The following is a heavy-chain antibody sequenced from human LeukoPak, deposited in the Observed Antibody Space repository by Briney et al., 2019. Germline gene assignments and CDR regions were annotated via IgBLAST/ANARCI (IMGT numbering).Heavy chain of an antibody. CDR2: ISYDGRER. Sequence: GGSLRLSCAASGFTFSSYGMHWVRQAPGKGLEWVALISYDGRERYYANSVKGRFTISRDNSKNTLSLQMNSLRAEDTAVYYCAKARGDYGQPFDYWGQGTLVTVSS. V-gene: IGHV3-30*18. D-gene: IGHD4/OR15-4a*01. J-gene: IGHJ4*02. CDR1: GFTFSSYG. CDR3: AKARGDYGQPFDY.